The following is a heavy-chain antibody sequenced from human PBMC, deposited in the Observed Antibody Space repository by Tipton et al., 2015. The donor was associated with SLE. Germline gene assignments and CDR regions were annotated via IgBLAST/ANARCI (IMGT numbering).Heavy chain of an antibody. V-gene: IGHV3-7*01. CDR3: ARGEVGATPYFDY. Sequence: SLRLSCAASGFTFSSYWMSWVRQAPGKELEWVANIKQDGSEKYYVDSVKGRFTISRDNAKNSLYLQMNSLRAEDTAVYYCARGEVGATPYFDYWGQGTLVTVSS. CDR2: IKQDGSEK. CDR1: GFTFSSYW. D-gene: IGHD1-26*01. J-gene: IGHJ4*02.